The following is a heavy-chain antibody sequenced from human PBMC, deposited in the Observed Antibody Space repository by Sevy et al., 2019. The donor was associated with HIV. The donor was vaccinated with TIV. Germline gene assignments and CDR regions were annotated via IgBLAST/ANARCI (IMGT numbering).Heavy chain of an antibody. CDR1: GFTFSSYA. J-gene: IGHJ3*02. Sequence: GGSLRLSCAASGFTFSSYAMHWVRQAPGKGLEWEAVISYDGSNKYYADSVKGRFTISRDNSKNTLYLQMNSLRAEDTAVYYSASAPYRQGAFDIWGQGTMVTVSS. V-gene: IGHV3-30-3*01. CDR3: ASAPYRQGAFDI. CDR2: ISYDGSNK.